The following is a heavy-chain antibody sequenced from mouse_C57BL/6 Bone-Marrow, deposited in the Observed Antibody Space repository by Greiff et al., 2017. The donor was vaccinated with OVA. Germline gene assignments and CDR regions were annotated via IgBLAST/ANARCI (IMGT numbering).Heavy chain of an antibody. CDR2: SRNKANDYTT. CDR3: ARGYGSSYWYFDV. V-gene: IGHV7-1*01. D-gene: IGHD1-1*01. J-gene: IGHJ1*03. CDR1: GFTFSDFY. Sequence: EVHLVESGGGLVQSGRSLRLSCATSGFTFSDFYMEWVRQAPGKGLEWIAASRNKANDYTTEYSASVKGRFIVSRDTSQSILYLQMNALRAEDTAIYYCARGYGSSYWYFDVWGTGTTVTVSS.